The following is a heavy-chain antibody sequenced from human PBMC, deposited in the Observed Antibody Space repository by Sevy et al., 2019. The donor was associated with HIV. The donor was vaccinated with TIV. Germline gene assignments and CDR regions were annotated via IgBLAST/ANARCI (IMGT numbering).Heavy chain of an antibody. CDR1: GDSVSSGSSC. D-gene: IGHD2-2*01. V-gene: IGHV4-61*01. CDR2: MYYSGGT. CDR3: ATNSSTSGLDS. Sequence: SETLSLTCTVSGDSVSSGSSCWSWIRQSPGRGLEWIGYMYYSGGTNYNPSLKSRVTLSVDTSKKQFSLKLSSVTAADTAVYYCATNSSTSGLDSWGQGTLVTVSS. J-gene: IGHJ4*02.